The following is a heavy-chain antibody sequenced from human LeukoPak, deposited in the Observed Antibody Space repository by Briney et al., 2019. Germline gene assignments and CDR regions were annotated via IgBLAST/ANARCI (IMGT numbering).Heavy chain of an antibody. CDR1: GNFISNCN. V-gene: IGHV4-59*12. J-gene: IGHJ4*02. CDR2: ISCSGPT. D-gene: IGHD2-15*01. CDR3: ARRSCCTINRDIVYFDS. Sequence: LILCCTSGGNFISNCNCCGRRQPREEVEGWSGFISCSGPTNYNPSLKSRVTISVDTSKNQFSLQLSCVNAADTAAYYCARRSCCTINRDIVYFDSWGQGSLVIDSS.